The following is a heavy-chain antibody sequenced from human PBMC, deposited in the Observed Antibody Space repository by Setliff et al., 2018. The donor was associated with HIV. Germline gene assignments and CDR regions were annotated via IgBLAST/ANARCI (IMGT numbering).Heavy chain of an antibody. CDR2: FEPEYAET. V-gene: IGHV1-24*01. CDR1: GYSLTELS. J-gene: IGHJ6*02. Sequence: ASVKVSCKISGYSLTELSRHWVRQAPGKGLEWMGGFEPEYAETLYAQKFKGRVNMTVDTTTDTAYMELSGLRPDDTAVYYCATGFGAVTDYAMDVWGQGTAVTVSS. D-gene: IGHD3-10*01. CDR3: ATGFGAVTDYAMDV.